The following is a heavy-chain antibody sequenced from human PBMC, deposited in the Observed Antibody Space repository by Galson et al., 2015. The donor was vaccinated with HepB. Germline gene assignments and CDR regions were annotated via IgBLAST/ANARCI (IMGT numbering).Heavy chain of an antibody. CDR3: AQLGTGY. Sequence: SLRLSCAASGFSIRSHYMNWVRQAPGKGLEWVSVIHGGNYADSVKGRFTISRDDSINTLFLQMNSLRVEDTAVYYCAQLGTGYWGQGTLVTVSS. CDR1: GFSIRSHY. D-gene: IGHD6-13*01. J-gene: IGHJ4*02. V-gene: IGHV3-53*01. CDR2: IHGG.